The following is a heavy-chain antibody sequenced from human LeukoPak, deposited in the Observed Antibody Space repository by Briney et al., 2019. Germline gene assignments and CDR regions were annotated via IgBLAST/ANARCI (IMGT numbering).Heavy chain of an antibody. CDR3: ARGIAVSGHDY. CDR1: GFTFSNYA. CDR2: ISYDGSNK. D-gene: IGHD6-19*01. V-gene: IGHV3-30-3*01. Sequence: GGSLRLSCAAAGFTFSNYAMRWVSQAPGKGLEWVAVISYDGSNKYYADSVKGRFTISRDNSKSTLYLQVNSLRTDDTAVYYCARGIAVSGHDYWGQGTLVTVSS. J-gene: IGHJ4*02.